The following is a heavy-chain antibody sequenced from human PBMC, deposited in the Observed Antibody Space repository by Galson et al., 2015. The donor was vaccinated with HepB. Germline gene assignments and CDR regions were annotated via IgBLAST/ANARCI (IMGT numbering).Heavy chain of an antibody. CDR3: ARGPHDYGDYVGVPWFDP. CDR2: ISSSSSYT. V-gene: IGHV3-11*06. CDR1: GFTFSDYY. J-gene: IGHJ5*02. Sequence: SLRLSCAASGFTFSDYYMSWIRQAPGKGLEWVSYISSSSSYTNYADSVKGRFTISRDNAKNSLYLQMNSLRAEDTAVYYCARGPHDYGDYVGVPWFDPWGQGTLVTVSS. D-gene: IGHD4-17*01.